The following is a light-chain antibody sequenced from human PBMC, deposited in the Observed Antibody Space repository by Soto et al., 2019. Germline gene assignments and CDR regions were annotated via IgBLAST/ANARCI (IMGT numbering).Light chain of an antibody. V-gene: IGLV1-44*01. CDR3: AAWDDSLSGLYV. J-gene: IGLJ1*01. CDR2: NND. CDR1: SSNIGTYT. Sequence: QSVLTQLPSASGTPGQRVTISCSGSSSNIGTYTVNWYQQFPGTAPKLLIYNNDQRPSGVPDRFSGFKYGTAASLAISGLQSEDEAEYYCAAWDDSLSGLYVFGTATKLTVL.